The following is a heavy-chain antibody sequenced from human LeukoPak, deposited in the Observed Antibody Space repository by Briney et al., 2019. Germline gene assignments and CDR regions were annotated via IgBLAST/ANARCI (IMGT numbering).Heavy chain of an antibody. Sequence: GSSVKGSCKASGGTFISYAISWVRQAPGQGLEWMGGIIPIFGTANYAQKFQGRATITADESTSTAYMELSSLRSEDTAVYYCARALWFGELSPGGAWGQGTLVTVSS. V-gene: IGHV1-69*01. CDR1: GGTFISYA. D-gene: IGHD3-10*01. CDR3: ARALWFGELSPGGA. CDR2: IIPIFGTA. J-gene: IGHJ5*02.